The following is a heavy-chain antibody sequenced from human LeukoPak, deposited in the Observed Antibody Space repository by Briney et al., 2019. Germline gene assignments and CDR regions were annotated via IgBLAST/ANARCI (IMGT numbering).Heavy chain of an antibody. D-gene: IGHD3-3*01. CDR2: IILIFGTA. CDR3: AGIPVFGVVLHQEPV. V-gene: IGHV1-69*13. J-gene: IGHJ6*04. Sequence: SVTVSCKASGGTFRSYAISWVRQAAGQGLEWMGGIILIFGTANYAQKFQGRVTITADESTSTAYMELDSLRSEDRAEYYCAGIPVFGVVLHQEPVWGKGTTVTVSS. CDR1: GGTFRSYA.